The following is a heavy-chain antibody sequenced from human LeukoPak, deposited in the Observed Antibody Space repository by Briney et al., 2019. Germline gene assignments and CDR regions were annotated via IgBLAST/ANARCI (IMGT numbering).Heavy chain of an antibody. J-gene: IGHJ5*02. CDR2: IYHSGST. CDR1: GGSISSSNW. Sequence: SETLSLTCTVSGGSISSSNWWSWVRQPPGQGLEWIGEIYHSGSTNYNPSLKSRVTISVDKSKNQFSLKLSSVTAADTAVYYCASQKERWLGWFDPWGQGTLVTVSS. V-gene: IGHV4-4*02. CDR3: ASQKERWLGWFDP. D-gene: IGHD5-24*01.